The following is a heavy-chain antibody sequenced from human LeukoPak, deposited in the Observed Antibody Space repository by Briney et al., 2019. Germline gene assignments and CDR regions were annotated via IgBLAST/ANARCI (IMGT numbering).Heavy chain of an antibody. V-gene: IGHV6-1*01. D-gene: IGHD2-8*01. Sequence: SQTLSPTCAISGDSVSNNIVAWNWIRQSPSRGLEWLGRTYYRSKWYNDYAVSVKSRITINPDTSKNQFSLQLNSVTPEDTAVYYCASSSGGLYSWGQGTLVTVSS. CDR3: ASSSGGLYS. CDR1: GDSVSNNIVA. J-gene: IGHJ4*02. CDR2: TYYRSKWYN.